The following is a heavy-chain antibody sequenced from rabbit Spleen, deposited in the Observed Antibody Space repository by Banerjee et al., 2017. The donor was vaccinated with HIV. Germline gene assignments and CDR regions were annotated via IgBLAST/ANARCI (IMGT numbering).Heavy chain of an antibody. D-gene: IGHD2-1*01. V-gene: IGHV1S40*01. CDR3: ARGYNNGDVVNL. CDR1: GFSLSSSYF. CDR2: IYTGNGNT. Sequence: QSLEESGGDLVKPGASLTLTCTASGFSLSSSYFMCWVRQAPGKGLEWIACIYTGNGNTYYASWAKGRFTISNISSTTVTLQMTSLTAADTATYFCARGYNNGDVVNLWGPGTLVTVS. J-gene: IGHJ4*01.